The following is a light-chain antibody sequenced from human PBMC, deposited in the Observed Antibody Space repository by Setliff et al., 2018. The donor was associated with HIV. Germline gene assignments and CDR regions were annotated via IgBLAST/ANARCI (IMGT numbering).Light chain of an antibody. J-gene: IGLJ1*01. Sequence: QSALTQPASVSGSPGQSITISCTGTSCDVGRYNLVSWYQQQPGKPPKLMIYEVSKRPSGVSDRFSGSKSGYTASLTISGLQPDDEADYYCSSYAGSGTYIFATGTKVTVL. CDR1: SCDVGRYNL. CDR2: EVS. CDR3: SSYAGSGTYI. V-gene: IGLV2-23*02.